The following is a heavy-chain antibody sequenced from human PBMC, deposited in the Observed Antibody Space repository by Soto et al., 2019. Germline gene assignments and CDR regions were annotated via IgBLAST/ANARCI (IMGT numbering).Heavy chain of an antibody. Sequence: TSETLSLTCTVSGGSISSSSYYGGWIRQPPGKGLEWIGTIYYSGSTYYNPSLKSRVTISVDTSKNQFSLKLSSVTAADTAVYYCACPQKGDYRYYFDYWGQGTLVTVSS. CDR1: GGSISSSSYY. D-gene: IGHD4-17*01. V-gene: IGHV4-39*01. CDR2: IYYSGST. J-gene: IGHJ4*02. CDR3: ACPQKGDYRYYFDY.